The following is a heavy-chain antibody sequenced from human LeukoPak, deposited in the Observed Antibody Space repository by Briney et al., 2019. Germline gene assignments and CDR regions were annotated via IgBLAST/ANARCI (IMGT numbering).Heavy chain of an antibody. CDR3: ARGWLRSDYCFDS. D-gene: IGHD5-12*01. Sequence: PGGSLRLSCAASGFTFSSYAMSWVRQAPGKGLEWVSAISGSGGSTYYADSVKGRFTISRDNSKNTLYLQMNSLRAEDTAVYYCARGWLRSDYCFDSWGQGTLVTVSS. CDR2: ISGSGGST. CDR1: GFTFSSYA. V-gene: IGHV3-23*01. J-gene: IGHJ4*02.